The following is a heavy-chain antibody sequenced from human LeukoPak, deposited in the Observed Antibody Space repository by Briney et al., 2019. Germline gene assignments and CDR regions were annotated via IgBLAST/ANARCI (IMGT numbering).Heavy chain of an antibody. CDR3: ARDKNWGYDSSGYYVY. V-gene: IGHV3-30-3*01. CDR1: GFTFSSYA. D-gene: IGHD3-22*01. J-gene: IGHJ4*02. Sequence: GGSLRLSCAASGFTFSSYAMHWVRQAPSKGLEWVAVISYDGSNKYYADSVEGRFTISRDNSKNTLYLQMNSLRAEDTAVYYCARDKNWGYDSSGYYVYWGQGTLVTVSS. CDR2: ISYDGSNK.